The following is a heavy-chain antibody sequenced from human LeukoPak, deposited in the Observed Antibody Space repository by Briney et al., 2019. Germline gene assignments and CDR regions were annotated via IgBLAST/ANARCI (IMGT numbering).Heavy chain of an antibody. Sequence: GGSLRLSCAASGFTFSSYSMNWVRQAPGKGLEWVSSISSSSSYIYYADSVKGRFTISRDNAKNSLYLQMNSLRAEDTAVYYCARDGESYYDFWSGPMGGMDVWGQGTTVTVS. CDR3: ARDGESYYDFWSGPMGGMDV. V-gene: IGHV3-21*01. CDR1: GFTFSSYS. CDR2: ISSSSSYI. J-gene: IGHJ6*02. D-gene: IGHD3-3*01.